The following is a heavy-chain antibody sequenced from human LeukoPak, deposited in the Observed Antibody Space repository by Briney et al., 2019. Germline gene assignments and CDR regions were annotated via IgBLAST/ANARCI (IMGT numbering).Heavy chain of an antibody. J-gene: IGHJ4*02. V-gene: IGHV4-39*01. CDR1: GGSISSSSYY. D-gene: IGHD6-13*01. CDR3: AGGYSSSWYIDY. CDR2: IYYSGST. Sequence: SETLSLTCTVSGGSISSSSYYWGWIRQPPGKGLEWIGSIYYSGSTYYNPSLKSRVTISVDTSKNQFSLKLSSVTTAGTAVYYCAGGYSSSWYIDYWGQGTLVTVSS.